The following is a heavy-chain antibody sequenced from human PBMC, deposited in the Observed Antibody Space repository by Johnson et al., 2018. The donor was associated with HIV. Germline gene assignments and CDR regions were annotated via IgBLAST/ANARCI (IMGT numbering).Heavy chain of an antibody. J-gene: IGHJ3*01. V-gene: IGHV3-30*18. Sequence: ESGGGVFQPGRSLRLSCAASGFTFSSYDMDWVRQAPGKGLEWVVTVSYDGTKKYYADSVKGRFSISRDNSKNTLYLQMNSLRTEDSGVYYCAKAYCPGCDAFDFWGQGTMVTVSS. CDR2: VSYDGTKK. CDR3: AKAYCPGCDAFDF. CDR1: GFTFSSYD. D-gene: IGHD2-21*01.